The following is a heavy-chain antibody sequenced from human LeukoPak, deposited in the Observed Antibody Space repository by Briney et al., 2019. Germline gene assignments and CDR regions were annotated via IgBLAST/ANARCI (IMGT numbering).Heavy chain of an antibody. CDR1: GGSISSGGYS. CDR2: IYHSGST. V-gene: IGHV4-30-2*01. D-gene: IGHD4-23*01. J-gene: IGHJ4*02. CDR3: ARGRTTVVTPYCFDY. Sequence: PSETLSLTCAVSGGSISSGGYSWSWIRQPPGKGLEWIGYIYHSGSTYYNPSLKSRVTISVDRSKNQFSLKLSSVTAADTAVYYCARGRTTVVTPYCFDYWGQGTLVTVSS.